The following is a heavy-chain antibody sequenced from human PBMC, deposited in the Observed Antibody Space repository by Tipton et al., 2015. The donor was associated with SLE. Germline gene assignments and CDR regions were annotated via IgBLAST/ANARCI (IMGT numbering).Heavy chain of an antibody. J-gene: IGHJ6*03. CDR3: ARVGWELKDYYYMDV. CDR2: IYYSGGT. V-gene: IGHV4-59*01. CDR1: GGSISSYY. Sequence: TLSLTCTVSGGSISSYYWSWIRQPPGKGLEWIGYIYYSGGTNYNPSLKSRVTIAEDTSKNQFSLKLSSVTAADTAVYYCARVGWELKDYYYMDVWGRGTTVTVSS. D-gene: IGHD1-26*01.